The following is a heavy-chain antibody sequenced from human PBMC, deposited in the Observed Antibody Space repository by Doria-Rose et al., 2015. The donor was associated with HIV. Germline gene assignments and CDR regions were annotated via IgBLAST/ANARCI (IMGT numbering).Heavy chain of an antibody. CDR3: STDAAVRPLDGY. Sequence: EVQVVESGGGLVKPGGSLRLSCAVSGFTFSKAWMSWVRQAPGRGLEWIGRIKSTTDGGTIDYAAPVKDRLTISRDDSKNTLYLQMNSLKTEDTALYYCSTDAAVRPLDGYWGQGTLVTVSS. CDR2: IKSTTDGGTI. V-gene: IGHV3-15*01. CDR1: GFTFSKAW. J-gene: IGHJ4*02. D-gene: IGHD6-19*01.